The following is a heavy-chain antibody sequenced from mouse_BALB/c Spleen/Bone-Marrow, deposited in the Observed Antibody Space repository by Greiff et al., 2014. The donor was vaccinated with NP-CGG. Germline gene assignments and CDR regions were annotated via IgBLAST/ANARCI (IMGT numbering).Heavy chain of an antibody. Sequence: QVQLQQSGAELAKPGASVKMSCKASGYTFTTYWVHRGKQRPGQGLEWIGYINPSTGNTEYNQKFRDRATLTADKSSSTPYMQLSSLTSEDSAVYYCARGLRDWYFDVWGAGTTVTVSS. D-gene: IGHD2-4*01. CDR3: ARGLRDWYFDV. J-gene: IGHJ1*01. CDR2: INPSTGNT. V-gene: IGHV1-7*01. CDR1: GYTFTTYW.